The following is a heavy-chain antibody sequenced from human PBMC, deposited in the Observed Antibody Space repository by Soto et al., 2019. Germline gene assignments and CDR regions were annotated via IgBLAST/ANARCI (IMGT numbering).Heavy chain of an antibody. D-gene: IGHD5-12*01. CDR3: AKASSTISPDY. V-gene: IGHV3-23*01. CDR1: GFTFTDYA. J-gene: IGHJ4*02. Sequence: EVQLLESGGGLVQPGGSLRLSCAASGFTFTDYAMTWVRQAPGKGLERVSSISGTASSTFYAGPVKGRFTISRDNSRNTVSLQMNRLRAEDTSVYYCAKASSTISPDYWGQGTLVTVSS. CDR2: ISGTASST.